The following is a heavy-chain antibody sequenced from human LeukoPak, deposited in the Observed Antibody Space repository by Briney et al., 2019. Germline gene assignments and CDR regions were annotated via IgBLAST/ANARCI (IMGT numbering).Heavy chain of an antibody. Sequence: SETLSLTCAVYGASFSGYYWSWIRRPPGKGLEWIGEINHSGSTYYNPSLKSRVTISVDTSKNQFSLKLSSVTAADTAVYYCARQGAAAGNPYNWFDPWGQGTLVTVSS. J-gene: IGHJ5*02. CDR3: ARQGAAAGNPYNWFDP. V-gene: IGHV4-34*01. D-gene: IGHD6-13*01. CDR1: GASFSGYY. CDR2: INHSGST.